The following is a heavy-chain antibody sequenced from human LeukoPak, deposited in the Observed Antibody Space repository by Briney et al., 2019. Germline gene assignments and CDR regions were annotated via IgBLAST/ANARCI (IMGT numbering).Heavy chain of an antibody. CDR1: GGTFSSYA. V-gene: IGHV1-69*13. CDR2: IIPIFGTA. D-gene: IGHD3-22*01. Sequence: ASVKVSCKASGGTFSSYAISWVRQAPGQGLEWMGGIIPIFGTANYAQKFQGRVTITADESTSTAYMELSSLRSEDTAVYYCARDNMLDSSAPGAFDIWGQGTMVTVS. J-gene: IGHJ3*02. CDR3: ARDNMLDSSAPGAFDI.